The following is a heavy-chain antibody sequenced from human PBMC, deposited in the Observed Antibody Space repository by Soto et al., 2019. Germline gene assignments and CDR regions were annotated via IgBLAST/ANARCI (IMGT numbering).Heavy chain of an antibody. CDR2: IFCNDEK. D-gene: IGHD2-21*01. CDR3: TIGSWSGEVFDI. V-gene: IGHV2-5*04. J-gene: IGHJ3*02. Sequence: ESGPTLVNPTQTLTLTCTFSGFTLSTSGVGVAWVRQPPGQALEWLAFIFCNDEKHYRPSLKSRVTIIKDTSKNQVVFTMTNVDPMDTGTYYCTIGSWSGEVFDIWGQGTMVTVSS. CDR1: GFTLSTSGVG.